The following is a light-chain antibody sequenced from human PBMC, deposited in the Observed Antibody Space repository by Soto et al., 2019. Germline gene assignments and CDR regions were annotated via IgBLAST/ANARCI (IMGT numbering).Light chain of an antibody. CDR2: KAS. CDR3: QYWDDYSWT. J-gene: IGKJ1*01. Sequence: DIPMTQSPSTLSASAGDRVTITCRASQSITDWLAWYQQKPGKAPKFLIYKASNLEGGVPSRFSGSGSGTEFTLTISSVQPDDFATYYCQYWDDYSWTFGQGTKVEIK. CDR1: QSITDW. V-gene: IGKV1-5*03.